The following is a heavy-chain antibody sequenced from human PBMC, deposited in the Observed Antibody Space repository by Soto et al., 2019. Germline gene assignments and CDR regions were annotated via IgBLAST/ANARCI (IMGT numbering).Heavy chain of an antibody. Sequence: ASVKVSCKASGYTFTIYAMHWVLQAPGQRLEWMGWINAGNGNTKYSQKFQGRVTITRDTSASTAYMELSSLRSEDTAVYYCARSIVVVTALDYWGKGTLVTVSS. J-gene: IGHJ4*02. CDR3: ARSIVVVTALDY. CDR1: GYTFTIYA. V-gene: IGHV1-3*01. D-gene: IGHD2-21*02. CDR2: INAGNGNT.